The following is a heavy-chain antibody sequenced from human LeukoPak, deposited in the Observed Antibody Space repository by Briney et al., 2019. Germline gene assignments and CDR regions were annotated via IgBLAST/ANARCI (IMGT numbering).Heavy chain of an antibody. CDR2: INPAGGST. CDR3: ARVGEGYSYGDYSGMDV. CDR1: GYTFTNYY. Sequence: GSLKVSCKASGYTFTNYYIHWVRQAPGQGLEWMGIINPAGGSTGYAQKFQGRVTITADKSTSTAYMELSSLRSEDTAVYYCARVGEGYSYGDYSGMDVWGQGTTVTVSS. J-gene: IGHJ6*02. D-gene: IGHD5-18*01. V-gene: IGHV1-46*01.